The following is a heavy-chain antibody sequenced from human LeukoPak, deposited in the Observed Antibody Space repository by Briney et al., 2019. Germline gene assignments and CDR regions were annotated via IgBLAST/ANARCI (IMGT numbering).Heavy chain of an antibody. J-gene: IGHJ6*03. CDR2: IYYSGST. V-gene: IGHV4-59*12. CDR3: ARTYYDSSGYYYVGLNYCYMDV. D-gene: IGHD3-22*01. CDR1: GGSISSYY. Sequence: SETLSLTCTVSGGSISSYYWSWIRQPPGKGLEWIGYIYYSGSTNYNPSLKSRVTISVDTSKNQFSLKLSSVTAADTAVYYCARTYYDSSGYYYVGLNYCYMDVWGKGTTVTISS.